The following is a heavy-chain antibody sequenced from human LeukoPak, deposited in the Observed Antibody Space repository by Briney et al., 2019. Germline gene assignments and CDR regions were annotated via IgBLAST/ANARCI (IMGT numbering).Heavy chain of an antibody. CDR3: AREGATAGSGYYFDY. CDR1: GFVFSGYS. J-gene: IGHJ4*02. V-gene: IGHV3-21*01. Sequence: GGSLRLSCAASGFVFSGYSMNWVRQAPGKGLEWVSSISSSSSSIYYADSVKGRFTISRDNTKKSLYLQMNSLRAEDTAVYYCAREGATAGSGYYFDYWGQGSLVTVSS. D-gene: IGHD6-13*01. CDR2: ISSSSSSI.